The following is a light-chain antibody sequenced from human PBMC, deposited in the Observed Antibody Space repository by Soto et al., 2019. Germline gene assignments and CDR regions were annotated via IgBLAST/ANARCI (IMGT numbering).Light chain of an antibody. J-gene: IGKJ1*01. CDR1: QSISTW. CDR3: QHYNSYWT. CDR2: GAS. V-gene: IGKV1-5*01. Sequence: DIQMTQPPSTLYASIGDRVTITCRASQSISTWLAWYQQKPGKAPNLLISGASSLESGVPSRFSGSGSGTEFTLTISSLQPDDFATYYCQHYNSYWTFGQGTKVDI.